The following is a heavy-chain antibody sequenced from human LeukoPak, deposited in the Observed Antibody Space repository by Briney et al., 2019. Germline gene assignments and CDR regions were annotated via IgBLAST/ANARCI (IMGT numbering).Heavy chain of an antibody. CDR1: GGSISSYY. CDR2: IYYSGST. CDR3: ARLSLPGIPSDAFDI. J-gene: IGHJ3*02. Sequence: PSETLSLTCTVSGGSISSYYWSWLRQPPGKGLEWIGYIYYSGSTNYNPSLKSRVTISVDTSKNQFSLKLSSVTAADTAVYYCARLSLPGIPSDAFDIWGQGTMVTVSS. V-gene: IGHV4-59*08. D-gene: IGHD2-2*01.